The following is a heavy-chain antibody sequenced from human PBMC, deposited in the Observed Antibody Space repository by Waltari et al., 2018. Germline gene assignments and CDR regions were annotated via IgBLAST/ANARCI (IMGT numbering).Heavy chain of an antibody. CDR2: TYHSGSA. J-gene: IGHJ5*02. Sequence: QVQLQESGPRLVKPSETLSLTCSVSGFPIGSEYYWAWVRQAPGEGLVWFGSTYHSGSADYNPSLKGRVTISVDTSKNQFSLKLTSVTVADSGVYYCARLSPYTSSGDFFDPWGQGALVTVSS. CDR1: GFPIGSEYY. V-gene: IGHV4-38-2*01. D-gene: IGHD2-21*02. CDR3: ARLSPYTSSGDFFDP.